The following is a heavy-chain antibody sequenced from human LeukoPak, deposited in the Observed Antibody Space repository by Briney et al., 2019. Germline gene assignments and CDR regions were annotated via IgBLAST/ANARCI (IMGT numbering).Heavy chain of an antibody. CDR2: INPNSGGT. CDR1: GYTLTGYY. J-gene: IGHJ4*02. CDR3: ARVATPIAAHISY. V-gene: IGHV1-2*02. Sequence: ASVKVSCKASGYTLTGYYMHWVRQAPGQGLEWMGWINPNSGGTNYAQKFQGRVTMTRDTSISTAYMELSRLRSDDTAVYYCARVATPIAAHISYWGQGTLVTVSS. D-gene: IGHD6-6*01.